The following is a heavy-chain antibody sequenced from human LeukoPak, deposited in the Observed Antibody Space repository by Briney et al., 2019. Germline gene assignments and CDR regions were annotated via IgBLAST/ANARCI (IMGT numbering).Heavy chain of an antibody. CDR2: ISTSSNRI. D-gene: IGHD6-19*01. CDR3: ARISAPGTSGWYFGY. J-gene: IGHJ4*02. V-gene: IGHV3-48*02. CDR1: GFTFSSYG. Sequence: PGGSLRLSCAVSGFTFSSYGMNWVRQAPGKGLEWVSYISTSSNRIDYADSVKGRFTMSRDNAKNLLYLQMNSLRDEDTAMYYCARISAPGTSGWYFGYWGQGTLVTVSS.